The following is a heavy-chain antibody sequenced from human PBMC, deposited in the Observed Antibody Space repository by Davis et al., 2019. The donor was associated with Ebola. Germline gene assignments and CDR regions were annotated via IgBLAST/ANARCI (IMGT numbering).Heavy chain of an antibody. J-gene: IGHJ3*02. CDR2: IFTGDSDT. Sequence: KVSCKDSGNSFSSHWIGWVRQMPGKGLEWMGIIFTGDSDTRYRPSFRGQVTISADKSFKTAFLQWSSLKASDTARYYCASLRRTITGMDDAFDIWGQGTMVTVSS. CDR1: GNSFSSHW. CDR3: ASLRRTITGMDDAFDI. V-gene: IGHV5-51*01. D-gene: IGHD1-20*01.